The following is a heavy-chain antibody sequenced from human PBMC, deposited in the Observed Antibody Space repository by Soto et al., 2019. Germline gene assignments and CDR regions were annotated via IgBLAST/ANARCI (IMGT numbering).Heavy chain of an antibody. D-gene: IGHD4-17*01. Sequence: QVQLVQSGGEVKQPGASVKVSCKTSGYTFTSYGISWVRQAPGQGLEWMGWISGYNGDTKYVQKFQGRVTLTTDTSTNTAYMGVRSLTSDDTAVYYCARDWVGDLAYWGQGTLVTVSS. J-gene: IGHJ4*02. CDR2: ISGYNGDT. CDR1: GYTFTSYG. V-gene: IGHV1-18*01. CDR3: ARDWVGDLAY.